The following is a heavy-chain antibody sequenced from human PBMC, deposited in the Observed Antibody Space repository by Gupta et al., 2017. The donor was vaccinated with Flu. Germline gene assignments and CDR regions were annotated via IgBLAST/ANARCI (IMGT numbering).Heavy chain of an antibody. CDR3: ARERLWTTDSCYRWFDP. CDR1: GYSFTDYY. J-gene: IGHJ5*02. V-gene: IGHV1-2*06. CDR2: VNPHSGRT. Sequence: VQLVQSGADVGKPGASVKVSCKASGYSFTDYYIHWVRQAPGQGLEWMGRVNPHSGRTNYEHKCQGRVTLAMDTSISTAYMELTRLRYEDTAVYYCARERLWTTDSCYRWFDPWGQGTLVIVA. D-gene: IGHD2-21*01.